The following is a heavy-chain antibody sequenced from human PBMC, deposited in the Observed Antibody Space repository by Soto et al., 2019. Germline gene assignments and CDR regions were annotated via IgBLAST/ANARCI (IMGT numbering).Heavy chain of an antibody. Sequence: SETLSLTCTVSGGSISSGGYYWSWIRQHPGKGLEWIGYIYYSGSTYYNPSLKSRVTISVDTSKNQSSLKLSSVTAADTAVYYCARWRMTTVTTSAFDIWGQGTMVTVS. CDR2: IYYSGST. V-gene: IGHV4-31*03. CDR3: ARWRMTTVTTSAFDI. CDR1: GGSISSGGYY. J-gene: IGHJ3*02. D-gene: IGHD4-17*01.